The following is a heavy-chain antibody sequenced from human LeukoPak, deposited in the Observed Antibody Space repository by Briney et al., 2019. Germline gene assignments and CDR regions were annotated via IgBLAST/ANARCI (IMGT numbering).Heavy chain of an antibody. D-gene: IGHD2-8*01. Sequence: GGSLRLSCAASGFAFSSYAMSWVRQAPGKGLEWVSAISGSGGSTYYADSVKGRFTTSRDNSKNTLYLQMNSLRAEDTAVYYCAKEYRDGWSYFDYWGQGTLVTVSS. CDR3: AKEYRDGWSYFDY. CDR2: ISGSGGST. J-gene: IGHJ4*02. V-gene: IGHV3-23*01. CDR1: GFAFSSYA.